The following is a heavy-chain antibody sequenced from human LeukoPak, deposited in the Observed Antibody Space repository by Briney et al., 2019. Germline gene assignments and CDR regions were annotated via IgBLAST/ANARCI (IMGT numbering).Heavy chain of an antibody. D-gene: IGHD2-2*01. CDR1: GFTFSSYE. Sequence: PGGSLRLSCAASGFTFSSYEMNWVRQAPGKGLEWVSYISSSGSTIYYADSVKGRFTISRDNAKNSLYLQMNSLRAEDTAVYYCARQRYQRDAFDIWGQETKVTVSS. CDR2: ISSSGSTI. CDR3: ARQRYQRDAFDI. V-gene: IGHV3-48*03. J-gene: IGHJ3*02.